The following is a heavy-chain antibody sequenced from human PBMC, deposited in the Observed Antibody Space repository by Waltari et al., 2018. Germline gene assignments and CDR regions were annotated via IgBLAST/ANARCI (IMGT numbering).Heavy chain of an antibody. V-gene: IGHV3-21*01. CDR1: APSFGPYN. J-gene: IGHJ4*02. Sequence: EGQLVESGGGLVKPGGSLRLSCSASAPSFGPYNVTWVRQAPGKGLEWVSYISSSSAYKYYADSVKGRFAISRDNAKNLLFLQMNSLRADDTAVYYCVRENCSVTSCFKHFDYWGRGILVTVSS. D-gene: IGHD2-2*01. CDR2: ISSSSAYK. CDR3: VRENCSVTSCFKHFDY.